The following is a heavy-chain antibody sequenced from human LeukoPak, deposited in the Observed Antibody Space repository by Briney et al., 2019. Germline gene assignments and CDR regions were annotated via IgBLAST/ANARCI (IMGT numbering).Heavy chain of an antibody. CDR1: GFTFSSYA. Sequence: GGSLRLSCAASGFTFSSYAMSWVRQAPGKGLEWVSAISGSGGSTYYADSVKGRFTISRDNSKNTLYLQMNSLRAEDMAVYYCAVTYYDFWSGYPDYWGQGTLVTVSS. D-gene: IGHD3-3*01. J-gene: IGHJ4*02. V-gene: IGHV3-23*01. CDR3: AVTYYDFWSGYPDY. CDR2: ISGSGGST.